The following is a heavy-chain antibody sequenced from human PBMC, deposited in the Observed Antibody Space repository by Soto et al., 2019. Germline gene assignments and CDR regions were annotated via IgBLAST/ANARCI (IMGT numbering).Heavy chain of an antibody. J-gene: IGHJ4*02. CDR3: AKDQGSSWYEIDY. V-gene: IGHV3-23*01. Sequence: EVQLLESGGGLVQPGGSLRLSCAASGFTFSNYAVTWVRQAPGKGLEWVSTISGRGGSTYYADSEKGRFTISRDNSKNTLYLQMNSLRAEDTAVYYCAKDQGSSWYEIDYWGQGTLVTVSS. CDR1: GFTFSNYA. CDR2: ISGRGGST. D-gene: IGHD6-13*01.